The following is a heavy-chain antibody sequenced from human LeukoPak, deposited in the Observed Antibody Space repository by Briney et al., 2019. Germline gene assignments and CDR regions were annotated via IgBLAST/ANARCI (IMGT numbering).Heavy chain of an antibody. Sequence: GGSLRLSCAASGFTFSSYWMSWVRQAPGKGLEWVANIKQDGSEKYYVDSVKGRFTISRDNAKNSLYLQMNSLRAEDTAVYYCAKDPSPRGYSYGYFDYWGQGTLVTVSS. CDR1: GFTFSSYW. V-gene: IGHV3-7*03. CDR3: AKDPSPRGYSYGYFDY. CDR2: IKQDGSEK. D-gene: IGHD5-18*01. J-gene: IGHJ4*02.